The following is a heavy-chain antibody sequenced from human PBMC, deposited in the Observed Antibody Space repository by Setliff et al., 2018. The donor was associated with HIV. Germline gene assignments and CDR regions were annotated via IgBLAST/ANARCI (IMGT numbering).Heavy chain of an antibody. CDR1: GESLSGYY. D-gene: IGHD3-10*01. Sequence: SETLSLTCAVYGESLSGYYWNWIRQSPGEGLEWIGAVNSTGSTIYNPSLKSRVTISVNTSKNQFSLKLNSVTAADTAVYYCARRTWGELWFGEAPPGYFDYWGQGTLVTVSS. J-gene: IGHJ4*02. V-gene: IGHV4-34*01. CDR3: ARRTWGELWFGEAPPGYFDY. CDR2: VNSTGST.